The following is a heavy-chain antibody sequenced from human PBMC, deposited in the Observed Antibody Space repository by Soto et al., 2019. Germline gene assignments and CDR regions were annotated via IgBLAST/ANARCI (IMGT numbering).Heavy chain of an antibody. V-gene: IGHV4-59*13. D-gene: IGHD6-6*01. CDR3: ARDRDPYSSSSSRWFDP. CDR2: IFYSGAT. CDR1: GGSISSYY. Sequence: SETLSLTCTVSGGSISSYYWNWIRQPPGKGLEWIGNIFYSGATDYNPSLKSRVTISVDTSKKQISLKLTSVTAADTAVYYCARDRDPYSSSSSRWFDPWGQGTLVTVSS. J-gene: IGHJ5*02.